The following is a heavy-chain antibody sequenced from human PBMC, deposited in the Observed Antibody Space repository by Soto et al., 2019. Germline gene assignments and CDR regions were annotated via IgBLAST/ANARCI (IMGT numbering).Heavy chain of an antibody. CDR1: GFTFSSYA. Sequence: GGSLRLSCAAFGFTFSSYAMSWVRQAPGKGLEWVSAISGSGGSTYYADSVKGRFTISRDNSKNTLYLQMNSLRAEDTAVYYCAKSSERGLPYYYYYYGMDVWGQGTTVTVSS. CDR3: AKSSERGLPYYYYYYGMDV. CDR2: ISGSGGST. V-gene: IGHV3-23*01. J-gene: IGHJ6*02.